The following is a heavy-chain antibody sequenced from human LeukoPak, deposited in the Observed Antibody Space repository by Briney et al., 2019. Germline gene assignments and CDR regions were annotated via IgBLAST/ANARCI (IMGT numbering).Heavy chain of an antibody. D-gene: IGHD6-19*01. CDR2: TYYRCKWYN. CDR1: GDSVSSNSAA. CDR3: ARDHRMQSQWLVQDY. V-gene: IGHV6-1*01. Sequence: SQTLSLTCAISGDSVSSNSAAWNWIRQSPSRGLEWLGRTYYRCKWYNDYAVSVKSRIPINPDTSKNQFYLQLNSVTPEDTAVYYCARDHRMQSQWLVQDYWGQGTLVTVSS. J-gene: IGHJ4*02.